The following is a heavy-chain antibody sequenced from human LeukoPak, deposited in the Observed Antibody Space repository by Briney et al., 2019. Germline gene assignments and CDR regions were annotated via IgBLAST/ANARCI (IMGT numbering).Heavy chain of an antibody. CDR3: ARDAKWANYYYYGMDV. CDR1: GFTVSSNY. D-gene: IGHD2-8*01. Sequence: GGSLRLSCAASGFTVSSNYMSWVRQAPGKGLEWVSVIYSGGSTYYADSVKGRFTISRDNSKNTLYLQMNSLRAEDTAVYYCARDAKWANYYYYGMDVWAKGPRSPSP. J-gene: IGHJ6*02. CDR2: IYSGGST. V-gene: IGHV3-66*02.